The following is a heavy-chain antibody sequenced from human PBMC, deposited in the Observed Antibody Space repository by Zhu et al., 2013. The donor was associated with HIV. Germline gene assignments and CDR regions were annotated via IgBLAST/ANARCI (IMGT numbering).Heavy chain of an antibody. CDR3: ARGYSAGRQPFDC. D-gene: IGHD6-13*01. J-gene: IGHJ4*02. CDR1: GFTFNSYS. V-gene: IGHV3-48*04. Sequence: VQLVESGGGLVQPGGSLRLSCAASGFTFNSYSMNWVRQAPGKGLEWVSYISSSSTAIYYADSVKGRFTISRDNAENSLFLQMNSLTAEDTAVYYCARGYSAGRQPFDCWGQGTLVTVSS. CDR2: ISSSSTAI.